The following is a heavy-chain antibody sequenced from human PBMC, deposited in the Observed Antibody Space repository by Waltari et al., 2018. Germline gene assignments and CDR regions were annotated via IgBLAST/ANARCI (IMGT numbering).Heavy chain of an antibody. CDR2: IYYSGRT. D-gene: IGHD6-19*01. V-gene: IGHV4-39*01. Sequence: QLQLQESGPGLVKPSETLSLTCTVSGGSISNSSYYWGWIRQPPGKGLEWIGSIYYSGRTYYSPSLKSRVTISVDTSKNQFSLKLSSVTAADTAVYYCARHTGYSSPLGYWGQGTLVSVSS. J-gene: IGHJ4*02. CDR3: ARHTGYSSPLGY. CDR1: GGSISNSSYY.